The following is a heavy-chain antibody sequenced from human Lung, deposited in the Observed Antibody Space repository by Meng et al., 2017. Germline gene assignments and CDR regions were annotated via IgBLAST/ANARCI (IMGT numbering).Heavy chain of an antibody. Sequence: VCLVGSGGGLVQPGGSLRLSCAASGFTFSRYAMSWVRQAPGKGLEWVSAISGSGSSPYYADSVKGRFTISRDNSKNTLYLQMNSLRAEDTAVYYCAKKGWLYWGSGDDYWGQGTLVTVSS. D-gene: IGHD7-27*01. CDR1: GFTFSRYA. CDR3: AKKGWLYWGSGDDY. J-gene: IGHJ4*02. CDR2: ISGSGSSP. V-gene: IGHV3-23*04.